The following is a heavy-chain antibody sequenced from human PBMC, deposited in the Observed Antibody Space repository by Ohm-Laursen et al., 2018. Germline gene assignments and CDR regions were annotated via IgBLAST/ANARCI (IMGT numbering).Heavy chain of an antibody. J-gene: IGHJ4*02. CDR2: TYYRAKWYN. CDR3: ARASVGATLFDY. Sequence: SDTLSLTCVISGGSVSSNSAAWNWIRQSPSRGLEWLGRTYYRAKWYNDYAVPVQSRITINPDTSMNQFSLQLNSLTPEDTAVYYCARASVGATLFDYWGQGTQVTVSS. CDR1: GGSVSSNSAA. D-gene: IGHD1-26*01. V-gene: IGHV6-1*01.